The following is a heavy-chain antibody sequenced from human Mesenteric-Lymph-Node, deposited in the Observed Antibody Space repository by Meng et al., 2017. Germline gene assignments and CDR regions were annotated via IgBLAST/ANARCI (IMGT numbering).Heavy chain of an antibody. V-gene: IGHV3-23*01. D-gene: IGHD2-21*02. CDR3: ARVRKSCGGDCYASVIAFDV. CDR1: GFTFSIYA. CDR2: ISPSGGAT. J-gene: IGHJ3*01. Sequence: GGSLRLSCAASGFTFSIYAMTWVRQAPGKGLEWVSGISPSGGATYDAESVKGRFTISRDNSRTTLFLHMNSLRDDDTAIYYCARVRKSCGGDCYASVIAFDVWGQGTMVTVSS.